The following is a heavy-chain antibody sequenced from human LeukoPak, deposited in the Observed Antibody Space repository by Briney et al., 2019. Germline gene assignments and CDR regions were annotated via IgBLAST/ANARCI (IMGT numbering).Heavy chain of an antibody. CDR2: IWYDGSNK. J-gene: IGHJ4*02. CDR1: GFTFSSYA. Sequence: PGGSLRLSCAASGFTFSSYAMHWVRQAPGKGLEWVAVIWYDGSNKYYADSVKGRFTISRDNSKNTLYLQMNSLRAEDTAVYYCARDYSGSYYLDYWGQGTLVTVSS. CDR3: ARDYSGSYYLDY. D-gene: IGHD1-26*01. V-gene: IGHV3-30*04.